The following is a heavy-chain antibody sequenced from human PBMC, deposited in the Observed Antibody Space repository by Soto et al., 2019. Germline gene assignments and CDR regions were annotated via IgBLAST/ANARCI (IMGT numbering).Heavy chain of an antibody. V-gene: IGHV3-23*01. D-gene: IGHD2-2*01. CDR1: GFTFANRA. CDR3: GKASCGSKSCYVDY. J-gene: IGHJ4*02. CDR2: SNAVGDIT. Sequence: PGGSLRLSCAASGFTFANRAMSWVRQAPGMGLEWVSNSNAVGDITYYADSVEGRFTISRDNSRGTLFLQMNSLRAEDSAVYYCGKASCGSKSCYVDYWAQGTLVTVSS.